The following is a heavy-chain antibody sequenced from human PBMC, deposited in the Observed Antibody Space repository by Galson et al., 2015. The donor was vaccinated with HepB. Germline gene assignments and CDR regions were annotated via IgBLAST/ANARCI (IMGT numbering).Heavy chain of an antibody. V-gene: IGHV1-3*01. CDR2: INAGNGNT. D-gene: IGHD3-9*01. J-gene: IGHJ4*02. CDR1: GYTFTSYA. Sequence: SVKVSCTASGYTFTSYAMHWVRQAPGQRLEWMGWINAGNGNTKYSQKFQGRVTITRDTSASTAYMELSSLRSEDTAVYYCARDILTGYYKIPGSLGFDYWGQGTLVTVSS. CDR3: ARDILTGYYKIPGSLGFDY.